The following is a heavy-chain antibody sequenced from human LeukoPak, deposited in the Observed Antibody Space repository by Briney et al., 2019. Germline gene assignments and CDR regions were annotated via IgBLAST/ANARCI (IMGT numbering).Heavy chain of an antibody. CDR2: IYTSGST. V-gene: IGHV4-61*02. CDR1: GGSISSGSYY. J-gene: IGHJ4*02. CDR3: ARSDRVGAKGGYFDY. Sequence: SETLSLTCTVSGGSISSGSYYWSWIRQPAGKGLEWIGRIYTSGSTNYNPTLKSRVTISVDTSKNQFSLKLSSVTAADTAVYYCARSDRVGAKGGYFDYWGQGTLVTVSS. D-gene: IGHD1-26*01.